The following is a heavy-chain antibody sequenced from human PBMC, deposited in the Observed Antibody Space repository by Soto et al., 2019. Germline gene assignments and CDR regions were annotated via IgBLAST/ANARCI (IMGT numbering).Heavy chain of an antibody. CDR1: GYNFASNH. CDR2: IHPTDGST. V-gene: IGHV1-46*01. Sequence: QVQLVQSGAEVKEPGASVKVSCKASGYNFASNHMHWVRQIPGQGLEWMGIIHPTDGSTSYAQRFRGRTTLTRDAPTNTDYMELRGLTSEATAVYYCVRDRVGSWTFDYWGQGTLLTVSS. J-gene: IGHJ4*02. CDR3: VRDRVGSWTFDY. D-gene: IGHD6-13*01.